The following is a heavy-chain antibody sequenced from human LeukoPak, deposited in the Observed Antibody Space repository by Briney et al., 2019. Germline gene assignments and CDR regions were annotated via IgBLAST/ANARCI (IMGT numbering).Heavy chain of an antibody. V-gene: IGHV3-30*18. CDR1: GFTFSSYG. D-gene: IGHD3-16*01. Sequence: GGSLRLSCAASGFTFSSYGMHWVRQAPGKGLEWVAVISYDGCNKYYADSVKGRFTISRDNSKNTLYLQMNSLRAEDTAVYYCAKDRGRMVIDYWGQGTLVTVSS. J-gene: IGHJ4*02. CDR3: AKDRGRMVIDY. CDR2: ISYDGCNK.